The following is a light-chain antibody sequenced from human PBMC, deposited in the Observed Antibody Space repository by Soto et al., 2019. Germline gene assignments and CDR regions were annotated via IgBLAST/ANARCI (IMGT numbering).Light chain of an antibody. CDR3: QQYNNWPIT. V-gene: IGKV3-15*01. CDR1: QSVGDN. J-gene: IGKJ5*01. CDR2: GAS. Sequence: VMTQSPATLSVSPGERVTPSCRSSQSVGDNLAWFQQKPGQGPRLLIYGASTRATGIPVRFSGSGSETDFTLTISSLRSEDSAVYLCQQYNNWPITFGQGTRLEIK.